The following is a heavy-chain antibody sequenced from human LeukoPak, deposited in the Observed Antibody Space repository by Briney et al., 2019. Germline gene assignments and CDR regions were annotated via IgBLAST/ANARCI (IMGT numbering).Heavy chain of an antibody. CDR3: ARDRSFDY. D-gene: IGHD3-10*01. J-gene: IGHJ4*02. V-gene: IGHV4-61*01. Sequence: KPSETPSPTCTVPGGSISSSSYYWGWIRQPPGKGLEWIGYIYYSGSTNYNPSLKSRVTISVDTSKNQFSLKLSSVTAADTAVYYCARDRSFDYWGQGTLVTVSS. CDR2: IYYSGST. CDR1: GGSISSSSYY.